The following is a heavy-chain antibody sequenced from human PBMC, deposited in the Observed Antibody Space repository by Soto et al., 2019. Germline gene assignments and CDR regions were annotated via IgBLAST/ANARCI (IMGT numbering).Heavy chain of an antibody. D-gene: IGHD1-26*01. J-gene: IGHJ3*02. CDR1: GFTFDDYA. V-gene: IGHV3-9*01. Sequence: GGSLRLSCAASGFTFDDYAMHWVRQAPGKGLEWVSGISWNSGSIGYADSVKGRFTISRDNAKNSLYLQMNSLRAEDTALYYCAKGGGSYLIDAFDIWGQGTMVTVSS. CDR2: ISWNSGSI. CDR3: AKGGGSYLIDAFDI.